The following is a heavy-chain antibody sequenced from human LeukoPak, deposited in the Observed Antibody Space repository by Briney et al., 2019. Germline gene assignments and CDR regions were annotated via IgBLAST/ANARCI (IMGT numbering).Heavy chain of an antibody. CDR2: VNSNGGT. V-gene: IGHV4-59*01. CDR1: GGSISTFS. J-gene: IGHJ5*02. Sequence: PSETLSLTCTVSGGSISTFSWNWIRRPPGQGLEWIGYVNSNGGTYNNSSLKSRVTVSLDMSKNQFSLKLSSATAADTAVYYCARDAGGTWFDPWGQGILVTVSS. CDR3: ARDAGGTWFDP.